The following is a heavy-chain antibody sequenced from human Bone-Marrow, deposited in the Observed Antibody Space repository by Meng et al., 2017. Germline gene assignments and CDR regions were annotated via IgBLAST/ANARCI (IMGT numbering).Heavy chain of an antibody. CDR1: GGSISSGGYY. CDR2: IYYSGST. D-gene: IGHD4-17*01. J-gene: IGHJ4*02. CDR3: ARVAVTTNLSQFDY. V-gene: IGHV4-31*03. Sequence: LRLSCTVSGGSISSGGYYWSWIRQHPGKGLEWIGYIYYSGSTYYNPSLKSRVTISVDTSKNQFSLKLSSVTAADTAVYYRARVAVTTNLSQFDYWGQGTLVTVSS.